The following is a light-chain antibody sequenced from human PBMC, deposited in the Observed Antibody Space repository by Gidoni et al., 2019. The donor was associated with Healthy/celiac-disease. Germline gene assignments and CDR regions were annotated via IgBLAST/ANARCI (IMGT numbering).Light chain of an antibody. CDR3: QQYDNLLPNT. CDR1: QDISNY. CDR2: DAS. V-gene: IGKV1-33*01. Sequence: DIQMTQSPSSLSASVGDRVTITCQASQDISNYLNWYQQKPGKAPKLLIYDASNLETGVPSRFSGSGSGTDFTFTISSLQPEDIATYYCQQYDNLLPNTFXGXTKVEIK. J-gene: IGKJ4*01.